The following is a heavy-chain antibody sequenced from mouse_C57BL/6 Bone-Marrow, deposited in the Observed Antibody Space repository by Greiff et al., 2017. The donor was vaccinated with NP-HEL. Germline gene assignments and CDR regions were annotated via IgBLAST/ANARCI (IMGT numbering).Heavy chain of an antibody. CDR2: ISYDGSN. Sequence: EVKLMESGPGLVKPSQSLSLTCSVTGYSITSGYYWNWIRQFPGNKLEWMGYISYDGSNNYNPSLKNRISITRDTSKNQFFLKLNSVTTEDTATYYCARAKWYGNYVGYYAMDYWGQGTSVTVSS. J-gene: IGHJ4*01. CDR3: ARAKWYGNYVGYYAMDY. V-gene: IGHV3-6*01. CDR1: GYSITSGYY. D-gene: IGHD2-10*02.